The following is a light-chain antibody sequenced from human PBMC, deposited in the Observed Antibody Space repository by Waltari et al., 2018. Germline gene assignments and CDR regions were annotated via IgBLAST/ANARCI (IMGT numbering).Light chain of an antibody. CDR3: QSYDTSLSAWV. J-gene: IGLJ3*02. CDR2: DNT. V-gene: IGLV1-40*01. Sequence: QSVLTQPPSVSGAPGQRVTISCSGSSSNIGANYNVYWYQQLPGTAPKLFIYDNTNRPSGVPDRFSGSKSGTSASLAITGLQTEDEADYYCQSYDTSLSAWVFGGGTKLTVL. CDR1: SSNIGANYN.